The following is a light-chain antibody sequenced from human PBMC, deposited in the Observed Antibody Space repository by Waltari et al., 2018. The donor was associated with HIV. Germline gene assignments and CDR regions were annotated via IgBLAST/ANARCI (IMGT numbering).Light chain of an antibody. CDR1: ESLSGSH. J-gene: IGKJ4*01. CDR2: GAS. Sequence: EFVLTQSPVTRSQSPGERVNISCRASESLSGSHLAWYQQKPGQTPRLLIYGASTRATGIPDRFSGSGSGTDFTLTISRLEPEDFAVYYCQQYGSSPFFGGGTKVEIK. V-gene: IGKV3-20*01. CDR3: QQYGSSPF.